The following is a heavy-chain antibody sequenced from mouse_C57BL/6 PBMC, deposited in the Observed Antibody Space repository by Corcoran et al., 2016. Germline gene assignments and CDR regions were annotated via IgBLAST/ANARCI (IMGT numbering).Heavy chain of an antibody. CDR3: AMEPHGLNWDGLAY. V-gene: IGHV1-26*01. CDR2: INPNNGGT. Sequence: EVQLQQSGPELVKPGASVKISCKASGYTFTDYFMNWVKQSHGKSLEWIGDINPNNGGTSYNQKFKGKATLTVDKSSSTAYMELRSLTSEDSAVYYCAMEPHGLNWDGLAYWGQGTLVTVSA. J-gene: IGHJ3*01. CDR1: GYTFTDYF. D-gene: IGHD4-1*01.